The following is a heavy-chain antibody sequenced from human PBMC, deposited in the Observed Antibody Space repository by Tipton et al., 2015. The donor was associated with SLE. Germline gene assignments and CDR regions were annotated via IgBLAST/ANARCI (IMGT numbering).Heavy chain of an antibody. CDR2: IYYSGST. CDR1: GGSISGGGHY. V-gene: IGHV4-31*03. D-gene: IGHD5-12*01. J-gene: IGHJ4*02. Sequence: TLSLTCSVSGGSISGGGHYWSWIRQLPGKGLEWIGYIYYSGSTYYNPSLKSRVTISVDTSKNQFSLKLSSVTAADTAVYYCARTEGGWLRFEKWLVPRYFDYWGQGTLVTVSS. CDR3: ARTEGGWLRFEKWLVPRYFDY.